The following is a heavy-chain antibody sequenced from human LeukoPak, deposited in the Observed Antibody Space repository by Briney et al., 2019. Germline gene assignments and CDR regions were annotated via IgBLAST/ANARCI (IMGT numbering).Heavy chain of an antibody. CDR1: GFTFSSYA. D-gene: IGHD1-1*01. Sequence: GGSLRLSCAASGFTFSSYAMSWVRQAPGKGLEWVSSITGGGGGTYYADSVKGWFTISRDDSKNTLYLQMNSLRAEGTAVYYCAKVSGYNHGPFDHWGQGTLVTVSS. J-gene: IGHJ4*02. V-gene: IGHV3-23*01. CDR3: AKVSGYNHGPFDH. CDR2: ITGGGGGT.